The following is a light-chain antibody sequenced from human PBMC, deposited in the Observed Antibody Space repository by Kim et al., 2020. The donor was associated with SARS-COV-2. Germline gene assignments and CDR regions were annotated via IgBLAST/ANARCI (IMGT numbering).Light chain of an antibody. V-gene: IGKV3-11*01. CDR1: QSVSSY. CDR3: QHRSNWPLT. Sequence: LSPGERGTLSCRASQSVSSYLAWYQQKPGQAPRLLIYDASNRATGIPPRFSGSGSGTDFTLTISSLEPEDFAVYFCQHRSNWPLTFGGGTKVDIK. CDR2: DAS. J-gene: IGKJ4*01.